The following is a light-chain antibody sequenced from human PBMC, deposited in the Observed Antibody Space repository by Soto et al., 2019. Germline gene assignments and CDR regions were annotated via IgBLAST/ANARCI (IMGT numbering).Light chain of an antibody. CDR2: AAS. CDR3: QKYNSAPLT. CDR1: QAISNY. V-gene: IGKV1-27*01. J-gene: IGKJ5*01. Sequence: DIQMTQSPSSLSASVGDRVTITCRASQAISNYLAWYQQKPGKVPKVLIYAASTLQSGVPSRFSGSGSGTDFTLTISSLQPEDVATYYCQKYNSAPLTFGQGTRLEIK.